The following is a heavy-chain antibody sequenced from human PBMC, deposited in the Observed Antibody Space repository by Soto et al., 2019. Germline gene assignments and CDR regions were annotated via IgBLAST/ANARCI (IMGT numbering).Heavy chain of an antibody. CDR2: IYHSGST. CDR3: ARASARDYDFWSGYPNYYGMDV. CDR1: GGSISSSNW. D-gene: IGHD3-3*01. V-gene: IGHV4-4*02. Sequence: SETLSLTCAVSGGSISSSNWWSWVRQPPGKGLEWIGEIYHSGSTNYNPSLKSRVTISVDKSKNQFSLKLSSVTAADTAVYYCARASARDYDFWSGYPNYYGMDVWGQGTTVT. J-gene: IGHJ6*02.